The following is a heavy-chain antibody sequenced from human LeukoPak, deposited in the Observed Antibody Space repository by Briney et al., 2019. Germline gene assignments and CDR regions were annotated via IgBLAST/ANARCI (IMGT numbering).Heavy chain of an antibody. CDR3: ARDAVETAD. D-gene: IGHD5-24*01. V-gene: IGHV4-59*01. CDR2: IHDSGET. CDR1: GGSIKSYY. J-gene: IGHJ4*02. Sequence: SETLSLTCIVSGGSIKSYYWSWIRQSPGKGLEWIGYIHDSGETSYNPSLKSRVTMSEETSKNQFSLNLTSVTAADTAVYYCARDAVETADWGQGTLVTVSS.